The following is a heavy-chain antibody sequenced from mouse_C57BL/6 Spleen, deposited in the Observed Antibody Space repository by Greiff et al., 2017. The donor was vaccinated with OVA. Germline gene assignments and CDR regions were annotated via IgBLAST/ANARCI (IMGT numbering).Heavy chain of an antibody. CDR1: GFTFSNYW. V-gene: IGHV6-3*01. CDR2: IRLKSDNYAT. CDR3: TPTTVVADWYFDV. J-gene: IGHJ1*03. Sequence: EVMLVESGGGLVQPGGSMKLSCVASGFTFSNYWMNWVRQSPEKGLEWVAQIRLKSDNYATHYAESVKGRFTISRDDSKSSVYLQMNNLRAEDTGIYYCTPTTVVADWYFDVWGTGTTVTVSS. D-gene: IGHD1-1*01.